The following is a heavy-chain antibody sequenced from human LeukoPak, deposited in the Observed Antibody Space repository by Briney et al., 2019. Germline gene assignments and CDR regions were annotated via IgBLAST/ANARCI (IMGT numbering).Heavy chain of an antibody. D-gene: IGHD6-13*01. CDR1: GFTFSSYA. V-gene: IGHV3-23*01. Sequence: GGSLRLSCAASGFTFSSYAMSWVRQAPGKGLEWVSAISGSGGSTYYADSVKGRFTISRDNSKNTLYLQMNSLRAEDTAVYYCAKTARGYSSSWGRFDYWGQGTLVTVSS. J-gene: IGHJ4*02. CDR2: ISGSGGST. CDR3: AKTARGYSSSWGRFDY.